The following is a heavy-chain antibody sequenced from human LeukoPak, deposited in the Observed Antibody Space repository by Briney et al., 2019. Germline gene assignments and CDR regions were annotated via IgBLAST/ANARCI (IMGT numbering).Heavy chain of an antibody. CDR1: GGSISSGDYS. D-gene: IGHD3-10*01. V-gene: IGHV4-30-2*01. Sequence: PSETLSLTCTVSGGSISSGDYSWNWIRQPPGKGLEWLGYIYHSGSTYYSPSLESRVTISVDKSKNQFSLKLSSVTAADTAVYYCARVGHYYYGSGSYLGGFDYWGQGTLVTVSS. CDR3: ARVGHYYYGSGSYLGGFDY. J-gene: IGHJ4*02. CDR2: IYHSGST.